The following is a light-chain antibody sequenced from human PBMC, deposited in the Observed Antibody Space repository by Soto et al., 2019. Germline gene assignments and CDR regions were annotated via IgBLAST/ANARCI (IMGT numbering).Light chain of an antibody. J-gene: IGKJ2*01. V-gene: IGKV4-1*01. CDR3: QQYYSTPYT. CDR2: WAS. Sequence: DIVMTQSPDSLAVSLGDRTTINCKSSQSLLNSPNKRNYLAWFQQKPGQPPKLLIYWASSRESGVPDRFSGSRFGTDFSLTITSLQAEDVAVYYCQQYYSTPYTFGQGTKLEIK. CDR1: QSLLNSPNKRNY.